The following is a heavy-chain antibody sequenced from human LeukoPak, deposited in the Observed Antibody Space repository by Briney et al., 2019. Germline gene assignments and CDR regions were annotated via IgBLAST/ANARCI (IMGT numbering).Heavy chain of an antibody. CDR3: ARDTPWIYSGYERENWFDP. Sequence: QTLSLTCTVSGGSISSGDYYWSWIRQPPGKGLEWIGYIYYSGSTYYNPSLKSRVTISVDKSKNQFSLKLSSVTAADTAVYYCARDTPWIYSGYERENWFDPWGQGTLVTVSS. CDR1: GGSISSGDYY. J-gene: IGHJ5*02. D-gene: IGHD5-12*01. CDR2: IYYSGST. V-gene: IGHV4-30-4*01.